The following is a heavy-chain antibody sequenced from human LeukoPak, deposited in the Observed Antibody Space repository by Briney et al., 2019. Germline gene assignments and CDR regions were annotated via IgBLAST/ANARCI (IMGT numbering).Heavy chain of an antibody. Sequence: GGSLRLSCAASGFTFSSYWMHWVRQAPGKGLVWVSRINSDGSSTSYADSVKGRFTISRDNAKNTLYLQMNSLRAEDTAVYYCAKEEPTKHDYGDYWGQGTLVTVSS. CDR3: AKEEPTKHDYGDY. D-gene: IGHD1-1*01. CDR2: INSDGSST. V-gene: IGHV3-74*01. J-gene: IGHJ4*02. CDR1: GFTFSSYW.